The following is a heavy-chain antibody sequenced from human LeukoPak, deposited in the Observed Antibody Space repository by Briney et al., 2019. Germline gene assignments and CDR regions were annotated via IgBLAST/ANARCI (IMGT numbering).Heavy chain of an antibody. D-gene: IGHD3-22*01. CDR1: GFTFSSYW. CDR3: ARGDYYDSSGYYYPYYMDV. CDR2: IKQDGSEK. J-gene: IGHJ6*03. V-gene: IGHV3-7*01. Sequence: GGSLRLSCAASGFTFSSYWMSWVRQAPGKGLEWVANIKQDGSEKYYVDSVKGRFTISRDNAKNSLYLQMNSLRAEDTAVYYCARGDYYDSSGYYYPYYMDVWGKGTTVTVSS.